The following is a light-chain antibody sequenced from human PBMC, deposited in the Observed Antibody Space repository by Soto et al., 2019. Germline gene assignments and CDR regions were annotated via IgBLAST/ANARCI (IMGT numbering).Light chain of an antibody. CDR3: QQRSNWTRT. Sequence: EIVWTQSPATLSLSPGERATLSCRASQSVSSYLAWYQKKTGQAPSILIYDASNRATGIPARFSGIVSGTDFNLTISSLETEDFAVYEGQQRSNWTRTFGQWTRLEIK. CDR1: QSVSSY. J-gene: IGKJ5*01. V-gene: IGKV3-11*01. CDR2: DAS.